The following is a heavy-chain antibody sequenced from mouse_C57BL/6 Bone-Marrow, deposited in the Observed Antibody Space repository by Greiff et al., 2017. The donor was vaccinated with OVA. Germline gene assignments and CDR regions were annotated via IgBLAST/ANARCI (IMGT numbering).Heavy chain of an antibody. CDR3: ARGGLLLRYAWFAY. D-gene: IGHD1-1*01. CDR2: IYPGSGST. V-gene: IGHV1-55*01. J-gene: IGHJ3*01. CDR1: APPPTIYW. Sequence: VQLQQPGAELVKPGASVKMSCKASAPPPTIYWITWVKQRPGQGLEWIGDIYPGSGSTNYNEKFKSKATLTVDTSSSTAYMQLSSLTSEDSAVYYCARGGLLLRYAWFAYWGQGTLVTVSA.